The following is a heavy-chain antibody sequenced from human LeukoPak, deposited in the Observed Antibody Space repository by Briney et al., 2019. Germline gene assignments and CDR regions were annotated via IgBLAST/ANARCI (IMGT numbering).Heavy chain of an antibody. CDR2: IYYSGST. V-gene: IGHV4-59*01. CDR3: ARAGYSSGWFDH. Sequence: PSETLSLTCTVSGGSISSYYWSWIRQPPGKGLEWIGYIYYSGSTNYNPSLKSRVTISVDTSKNQFSLKLSSVTAADTAVYYCARAGYSSGWFDHWGQGTLVTVSS. CDR1: GGSISSYY. J-gene: IGHJ5*02. D-gene: IGHD6-19*01.